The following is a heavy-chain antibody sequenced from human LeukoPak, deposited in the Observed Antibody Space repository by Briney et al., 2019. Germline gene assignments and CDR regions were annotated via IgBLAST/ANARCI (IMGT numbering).Heavy chain of an antibody. CDR3: ARRGRIVPAAWFDP. CDR2: IYHSGST. CDR1: GGSISSSNW. Sequence: PSGTLSLTCAVSGGSISSSNWWSWVRQPPGKGLECIGEIYHSGSTNYNPSLKSRVTISVDKSKNQFSLKLSSVTAADTAVYYCARRGRIVPAAWFDPWGQGTLVTVSS. D-gene: IGHD2-2*01. V-gene: IGHV4-4*02. J-gene: IGHJ5*02.